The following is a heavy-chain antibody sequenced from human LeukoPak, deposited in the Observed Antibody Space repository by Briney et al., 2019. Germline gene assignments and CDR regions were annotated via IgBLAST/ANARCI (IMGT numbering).Heavy chain of an antibody. CDR2: IKQDGSEK. D-gene: IGHD6-13*01. CDR3: ARDQPAAAAGTYY. J-gene: IGHJ4*01. Sequence: GGSLRLSCAASGFTFSSYWMSWVRQAPGKGLEWVANIKQDGSEKYYVNSVKGRFTISRDNAKNSLYLQMNSLRAEDTAVYYCARDQPAAAAGTYYWGHGTLVTVSS. V-gene: IGHV3-7*01. CDR1: GFTFSSYW.